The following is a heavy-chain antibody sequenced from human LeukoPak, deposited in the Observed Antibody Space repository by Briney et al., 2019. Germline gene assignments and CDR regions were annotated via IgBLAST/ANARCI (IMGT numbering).Heavy chain of an antibody. Sequence: PSETLSLTCTVSGGSVSSGSYYWSWIRQPPGKGLEWIGYIYYSGSTNYNPSLKSRVTISVDTSKNQFSLKLSSVTAADTAVYYGARSTSSSSWYVSYYMDVWGKGTTVTVSS. D-gene: IGHD6-13*01. J-gene: IGHJ6*03. CDR1: GGSVSSGSYY. CDR3: ARSTSSSSWYVSYYMDV. V-gene: IGHV4-61*01. CDR2: IYYSGST.